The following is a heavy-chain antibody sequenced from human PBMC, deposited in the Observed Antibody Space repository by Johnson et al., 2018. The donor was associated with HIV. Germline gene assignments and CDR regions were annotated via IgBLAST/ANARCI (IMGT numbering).Heavy chain of an antibody. J-gene: IGHJ3*01. V-gene: IGHV3-66*02. D-gene: IGHD4-17*01. Sequence: VQLVESGGGLIQPGGSLRLSCTASGFILSGNYMNWVRQAPGRGLEWVAVIYSGGATYYADSVKGGFIISRDNSKNTLYLQMNSLRAEDTAVYYCARPYGDYVYGAFDVWGPGTMVTVSS. CDR2: IYSGGAT. CDR1: GFILSGNY. CDR3: ARPYGDYVYGAFDV.